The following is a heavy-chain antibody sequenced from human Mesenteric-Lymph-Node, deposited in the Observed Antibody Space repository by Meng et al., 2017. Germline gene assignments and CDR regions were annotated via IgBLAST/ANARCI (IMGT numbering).Heavy chain of an antibody. Sequence: QVQLQESGPGLVKPSQPLSLTCTVSGGSISSGGYYWSWIRQHPGKGLEWIGYIYYSGSTYYNPSLKSRVTISVDTSKNQFSLNLNSMTAADTAVYYCASFDHIPRRNYFDYWGQGTLVTVSS. CDR2: IYYSGST. CDR1: GGSISSGGYY. V-gene: IGHV4-30-4*08. D-gene: IGHD2-21*01. J-gene: IGHJ4*02. CDR3: ASFDHIPRRNYFDY.